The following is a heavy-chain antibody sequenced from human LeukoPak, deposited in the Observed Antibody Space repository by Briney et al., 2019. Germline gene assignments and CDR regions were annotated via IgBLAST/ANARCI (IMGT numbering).Heavy chain of an antibody. CDR1: GGSISSSSYY. CDR3: ARHPRWLQFVDY. J-gene: IGHJ4*02. V-gene: IGHV4-39*01. Sequence: SETLSLTCTVSGGSISSSSYYWGWIRQPPGTGLEWIGSIYYSGSTYYNPSLKSRVTISVDTSKNQFSLKLSSVTAADTAVYYCARHPRWLQFVDYGGQGTLVTVSA. CDR2: IYYSGST. D-gene: IGHD5-24*01.